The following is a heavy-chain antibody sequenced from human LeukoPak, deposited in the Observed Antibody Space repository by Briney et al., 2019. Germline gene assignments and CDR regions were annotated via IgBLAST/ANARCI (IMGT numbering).Heavy chain of an antibody. CDR3: ARDQVGTMPEDY. CDR2: IETDGTRT. V-gene: IGHV3-74*01. J-gene: IGHJ4*02. Sequence: GGSLRLSCAASRFSFSSYGMHWVRQVPGKGLEWISWIETDGTRTGYVDSVRGRFTVSRDNAESTVYLQMNSLRAEDTAVYYCARDQVGTMPEDYWGQGTLVTVSS. CDR1: RFSFSSYG. D-gene: IGHD1-26*01.